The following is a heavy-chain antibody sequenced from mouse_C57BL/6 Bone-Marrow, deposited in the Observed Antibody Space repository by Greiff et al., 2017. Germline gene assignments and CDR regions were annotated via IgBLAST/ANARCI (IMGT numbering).Heavy chain of an antibody. CDR1: GYTFTSYW. D-gene: IGHD1-3*01. Sequence: VKLQQPGAELVMPGASVKLSCKASGYTFTSYWMHWVKQRPGQGLEWIGEIDPSDSYTNYNQKFKGKSALTVDTSSSASYMQLSSLTSEDSAVYCCARLSGALDYWGQGTTLTVAS. CDR3: ARLSGALDY. CDR2: IDPSDSYT. V-gene: IGHV1-69*01. J-gene: IGHJ2*01.